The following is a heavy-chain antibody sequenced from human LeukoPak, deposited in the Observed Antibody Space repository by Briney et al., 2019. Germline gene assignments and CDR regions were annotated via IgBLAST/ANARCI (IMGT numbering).Heavy chain of an antibody. J-gene: IGHJ6*02. CDR2: IGGTSRDI. CDR1: GFTFSSFQ. D-gene: IGHD3-16*01. CDR3: ATYTHWVAGDV. Sequence: GGSLRLSCAASGFTFSSFQMTWVRQAPGKGLEWISYIGGTSRDIFYADSVKGRFTISRDDAKNALYLQMSSLRAEDTAVYYCATYTHWVAGDVWGQGTTVTVSS. V-gene: IGHV3-48*03.